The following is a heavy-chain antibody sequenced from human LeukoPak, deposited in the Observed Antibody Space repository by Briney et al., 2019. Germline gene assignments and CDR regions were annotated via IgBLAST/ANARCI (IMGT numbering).Heavy chain of an antibody. CDR3: ARGGGDNWNFRAFDI. CDR1: GGSFSGYY. D-gene: IGHD1-7*01. CDR2: IHYSGSS. Sequence: PSETLSLTCAVSGGSFSGYYWGWIRQPPGKGLEWIGYIHYSGSSYYNPSLQSRVTISLDTSKNQFSLNMSSVTAADTAVYYCARGGGDNWNFRAFDIWGQGTMVTVSS. V-gene: IGHV4-59*01. J-gene: IGHJ3*02.